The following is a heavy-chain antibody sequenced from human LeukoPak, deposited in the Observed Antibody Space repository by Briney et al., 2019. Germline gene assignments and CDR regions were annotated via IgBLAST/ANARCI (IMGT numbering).Heavy chain of an antibody. CDR1: GFTFSSYA. D-gene: IGHD3-22*01. Sequence: PGVSLRLSCAASGFTFSSYAMSWVRQAPGKGLEWVSAISGSGGSTYYADSVKGRFTISRDNSKNTLYLQMNSLRAEDTAVYYCAKGRRHYYDSSAFDYWGQGTLVTVSS. J-gene: IGHJ4*02. CDR2: ISGSGGST. V-gene: IGHV3-23*01. CDR3: AKGRRHYYDSSAFDY.